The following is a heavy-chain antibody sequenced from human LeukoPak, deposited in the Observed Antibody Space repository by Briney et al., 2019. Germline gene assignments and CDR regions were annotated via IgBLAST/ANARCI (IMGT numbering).Heavy chain of an antibody. D-gene: IGHD6-13*01. Sequence: GGSLRLSCAASGFTFSNAWMSWVRQAPGKGLEWVGRIKSKSDGGTTDYAAPVKGRFTISRDDSKNTLYLQMNSLRAEDTAVYYCARVGSGYSSSWYENYYYGMDVWGKGTTVTVSS. CDR3: ARVGSGYSSSWYENYYYGMDV. CDR1: GFTFSNAW. CDR2: IKSKSDGGTT. J-gene: IGHJ6*04. V-gene: IGHV3-15*01.